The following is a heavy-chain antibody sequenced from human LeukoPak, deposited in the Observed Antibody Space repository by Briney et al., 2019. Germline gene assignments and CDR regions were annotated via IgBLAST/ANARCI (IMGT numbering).Heavy chain of an antibody. CDR2: IKSDGSSS. CDR1: GFTFSSYFW. Sequence: PGGSLRLSCSASGFTFSSYFWMHWVRQAPGKGLVWVSRIKSDGSSSTYADSVKGRFTISRDNAKNTLYLQMNTLRAEDTAVYYCVRDLDLGGYSSFDSWGQGTLVTVSS. D-gene: IGHD4-23*01. V-gene: IGHV3-74*01. CDR3: VRDLDLGGYSSFDS. J-gene: IGHJ4*02.